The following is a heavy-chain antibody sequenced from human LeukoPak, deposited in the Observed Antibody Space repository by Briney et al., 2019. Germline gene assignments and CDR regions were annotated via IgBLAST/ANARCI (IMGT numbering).Heavy chain of an antibody. V-gene: IGHV3-23*01. CDR1: GFTFSNYA. CDR3: ARDDTAVAGTELDY. Sequence: GGSLRLSCAAAGFTFSNYAMTWVRQAPGRGLEWVSSISGSGGSTYYADSVKGRFAISRDNAKNSLYLQMNSLRAEDTAVYYCARDDTAVAGTELDYWGQGTLVTVSS. CDR2: ISGSGGST. D-gene: IGHD6-19*01. J-gene: IGHJ4*02.